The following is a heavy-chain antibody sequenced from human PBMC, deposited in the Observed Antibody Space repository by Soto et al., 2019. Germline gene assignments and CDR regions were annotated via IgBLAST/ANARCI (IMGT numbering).Heavy chain of an antibody. CDR1: GYTFTSYG. Sequence: QVQLVQSGAEVEKPGASVKVSCKASGYTFTSYGISWVRQAPGQGLEWMGWFSAYNGNTNYAQKLQGRVTMPTDKSTSTAYMELRSLRSDDTVVYYCPGAWRHESSGSYYPDAFDLRGQGTMVTVSS. D-gene: IGHD3-22*01. J-gene: IGHJ3*01. V-gene: IGHV1-18*04. CDR3: PGAWRHESSGSYYPDAFDL. CDR2: FSAYNGNT.